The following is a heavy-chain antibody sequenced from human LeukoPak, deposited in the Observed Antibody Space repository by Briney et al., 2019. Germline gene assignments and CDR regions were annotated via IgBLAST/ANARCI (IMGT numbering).Heavy chain of an antibody. CDR2: ISGSGGST. D-gene: IGHD3-10*01. CDR1: GFTFSSYE. CDR3: AKTYYYGSGWFDP. J-gene: IGHJ5*02. Sequence: PGGSLRLSCAASGFTFSSYEMSWVRQSPGKGLEWVSAISGSGGSTYYADSVKGRFTISRDNSKNTLYLQMNSLRAEDTAVYYCAKTYYYGSGWFDPWGQGTLVTVSS. V-gene: IGHV3-23*01.